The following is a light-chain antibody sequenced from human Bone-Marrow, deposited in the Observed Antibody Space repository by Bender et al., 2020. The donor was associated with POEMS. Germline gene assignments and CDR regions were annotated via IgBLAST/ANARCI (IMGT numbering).Light chain of an antibody. CDR2: DVS. V-gene: IGLV2-11*01. CDR3: CSSAGGSTLI. CDR1: SSDVGGYNS. J-gene: IGLJ2*01. Sequence: QSALTQPRSVSGSPGQSVTISCTGTSSDVGGYNSVSWYQQHPGKAPKLMIYDVSKRPSGVPDRFSGSKSGNTASLTISGLQAEDEAAYFCCSSAGGSTLIFGGGTKLTVL.